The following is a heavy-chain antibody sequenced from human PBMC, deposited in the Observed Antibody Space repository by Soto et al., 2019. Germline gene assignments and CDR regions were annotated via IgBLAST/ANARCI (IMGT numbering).Heavy chain of an antibody. CDR1: GGSISSSNW. Sequence: SETLSLTCAVSGGSISSSNWWSWVRQPPGKGLEWIGEIYHSGSTNYNPSLKSRVTISVDKSKNQFSLKLSSVTAADTAVYYCARVMRYRRRWFQAWFDTWGQGTLVTVSS. CDR2: IYHSGST. D-gene: IGHD6-13*01. CDR3: ARVMRYRRRWFQAWFDT. J-gene: IGHJ5*02. V-gene: IGHV4-4*02.